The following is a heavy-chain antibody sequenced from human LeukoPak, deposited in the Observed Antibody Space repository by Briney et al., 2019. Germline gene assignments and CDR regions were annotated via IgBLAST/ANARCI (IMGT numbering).Heavy chain of an antibody. D-gene: IGHD3-22*01. Sequence: SETLSLTCAVYGGSFSGYYWSWIRQPPGKGLEWIGEINHSGSTNYNPSLKSRVTISVDTSKSQFSLKLSSVTAADTAVYYCARGRYYYDSSGYYYWGQGTLVTVSS. V-gene: IGHV4-34*01. CDR2: INHSGST. CDR3: ARGRYYYDSSGYYY. CDR1: GGSFSGYY. J-gene: IGHJ4*02.